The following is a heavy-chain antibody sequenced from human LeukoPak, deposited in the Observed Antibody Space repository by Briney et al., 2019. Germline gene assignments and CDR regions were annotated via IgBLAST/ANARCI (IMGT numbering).Heavy chain of an antibody. Sequence: GSSVKVSCKASGGTFSSYAISWVRQAPGQGLEWMGGIIPIFGTANYAQKLRGRVTITADESTSTAYMELSSLRSEDTAVYYCASCSGGSCYIMDYWGQGTLVTVSS. CDR1: GGTFSSYA. D-gene: IGHD2-15*01. CDR3: ASCSGGSCYIMDY. V-gene: IGHV1-69*01. CDR2: IIPIFGTA. J-gene: IGHJ4*02.